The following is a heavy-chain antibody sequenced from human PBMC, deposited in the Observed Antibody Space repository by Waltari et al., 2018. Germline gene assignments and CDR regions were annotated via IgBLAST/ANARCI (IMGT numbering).Heavy chain of an antibody. D-gene: IGHD3-10*01. J-gene: IGHJ6*02. V-gene: IGHV3-33*01. CDR1: GFTFSSYA. CDR3: ARVHGRVHYYGMDI. CDR2: IWYDGTKT. Sequence: QMQLVESGGGVVQPGRSLRLSCATSGFTFSSYAMHWVRQAPGKGLEWVAGIWYDGTKTYHADAVRGRFSISRDNFQSILYLQMDSLRAEDTAVYYCARVHGRVHYYGMDIWGQGTTVIVSS.